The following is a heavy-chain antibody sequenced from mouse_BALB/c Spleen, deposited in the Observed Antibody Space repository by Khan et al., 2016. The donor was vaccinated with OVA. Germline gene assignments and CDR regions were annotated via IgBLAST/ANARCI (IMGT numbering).Heavy chain of an antibody. CDR2: IDPYNGGT. CDR3: ARTDYYGSSYYFDY. Sequence: VQLQQSGPELVKPGASVKVSCKASGYSFTDYNMFWVKQSHGKGLEWIGYIDPYNGGTSYNQKFRGKATLTVDKSSSTAFMHLSSLTSEDSAVFYCARTDYYGSSYYFDYWGQVTTLTVSS. CDR1: GYSFTDYN. V-gene: IGHV1S135*01. D-gene: IGHD1-1*01. J-gene: IGHJ2*01.